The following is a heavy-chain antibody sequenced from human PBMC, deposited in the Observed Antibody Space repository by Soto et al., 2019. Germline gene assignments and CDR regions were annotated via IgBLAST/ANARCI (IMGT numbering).Heavy chain of an antibody. CDR3: ARDYYVDTATPKKYYYGMDV. CDR1: GGTFSSYA. J-gene: IGHJ6*02. V-gene: IGHV1-69*12. D-gene: IGHD5-18*01. Sequence: QVQLVQSGAEVKKPGSSVKVSCKASGGTFSSYAISWVRQAPGQGLELMGGIIPIFGTANYAQKFQGRVTITADESTSTAYMELSSLRSEDTAVYYCARDYYVDTATPKKYYYGMDVWGQGTTVTVSS. CDR2: IIPIFGTA.